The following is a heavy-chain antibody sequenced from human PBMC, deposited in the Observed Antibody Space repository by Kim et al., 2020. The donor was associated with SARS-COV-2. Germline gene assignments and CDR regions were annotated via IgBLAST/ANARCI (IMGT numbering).Heavy chain of an antibody. Sequence: SETLSLTCTVSGGSISSYYWSWIRQPPGKGLEWIGYIYYSGSTNYNPSLKSRVTISVDTSKNQFSLKLSSVTAADTAVYYCARAATLRGGFDPWGQGTLVTVSS. CDR1: GGSISSYY. J-gene: IGHJ5*02. D-gene: IGHD3-10*01. V-gene: IGHV4-59*01. CDR3: ARAATLRGGFDP. CDR2: IYYSGST.